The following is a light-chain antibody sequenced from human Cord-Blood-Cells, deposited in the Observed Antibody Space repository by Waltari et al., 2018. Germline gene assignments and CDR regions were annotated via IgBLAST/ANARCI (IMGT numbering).Light chain of an antibody. CDR3: QQYYSTPHS. V-gene: IGKV4-1*01. Sequence: CKSSQSVLYSSNNKNYLAWYQQKPGQPPKLLIYWASTRESGVPDRFSGSGSGTDFTLTISSLQAEDVAVYYCQQYYSTPHSFGQGTKLEIK. CDR2: WAS. J-gene: IGKJ2*03. CDR1: QSVLYSSNNKNY.